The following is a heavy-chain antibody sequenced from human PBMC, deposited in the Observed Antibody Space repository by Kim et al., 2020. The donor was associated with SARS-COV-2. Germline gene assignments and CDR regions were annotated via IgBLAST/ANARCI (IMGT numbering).Heavy chain of an antibody. CDR1: GFTFSSYG. Sequence: GGSLRLSCAASGFTFSSYGMHWVRQAPGKGLEWVAVISYDGSNKYYADSVKGRFTISRDNSKNTLYLQMNSLRAEDTAVYYCAKDLRMSSGLDYWGQGTLVTVSS. CDR3: AKDLRMSSGLDY. V-gene: IGHV3-30*18. J-gene: IGHJ4*02. CDR2: ISYDGSNK. D-gene: IGHD3-22*01.